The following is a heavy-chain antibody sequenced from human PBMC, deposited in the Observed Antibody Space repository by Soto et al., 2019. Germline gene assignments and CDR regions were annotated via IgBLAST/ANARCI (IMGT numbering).Heavy chain of an antibody. CDR3: AREGSYSAYNFAHGIQLWSFDF. CDR2: IYHSGST. V-gene: IGHV4-61*01. CDR1: GGSVRSDSFY. Sequence: SETLSLTCAVSGGSVRSDSFYWSWIRQPPGKGLEWIAFIYHSGSTNYNPSLNSRVTISVDTSKNRFSLKLTSVTAADTAIYYWAREGSYSAYNFAHGIQLWSFDFWGQGALVTVSS. J-gene: IGHJ4*02. D-gene: IGHD5-12*01.